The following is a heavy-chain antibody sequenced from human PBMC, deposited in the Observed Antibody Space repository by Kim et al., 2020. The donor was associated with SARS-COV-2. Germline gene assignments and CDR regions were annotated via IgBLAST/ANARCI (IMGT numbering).Heavy chain of an antibody. V-gene: IGHV3-23*03. J-gene: IGHJ2*01. D-gene: IGHD3-10*01. CDR3: ARDYGSGSPSYWYFDL. Sequence: VKSRFTTSRDNSQKTLYLQMTSLRVEDTAVYYCARDYGSGSPSYWYFDLWGRGTLVTVSS.